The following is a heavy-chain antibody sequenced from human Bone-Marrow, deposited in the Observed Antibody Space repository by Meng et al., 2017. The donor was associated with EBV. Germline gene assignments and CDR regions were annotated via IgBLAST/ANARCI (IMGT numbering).Heavy chain of an antibody. D-gene: IGHD3-3*01. V-gene: IGHV3-15*01. CDR1: GFSLTNAW. Sequence: EVQLVESXXXXVXXGGXLGLSFAASGFSLTNAWMAWVRQAPGKGPEWVGRIKSKSDGESTDYAISVKGRFTISRDDSNNTLYLQLKGLKTEDTAFYYCTTADFWSNWRAYWGQGTLGTVSS. J-gene: IGHJ4*02. CDR3: TTADFWSNWRAY. CDR2: IKSKSDGEST.